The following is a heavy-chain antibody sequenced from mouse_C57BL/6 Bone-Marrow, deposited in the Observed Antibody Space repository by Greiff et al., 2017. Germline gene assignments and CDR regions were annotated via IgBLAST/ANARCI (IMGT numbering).Heavy chain of an antibody. J-gene: IGHJ3*01. D-gene: IGHD2-4*01. CDR3: ARRYYDYPLFAY. V-gene: IGHV1-9*01. Sequence: QVQLQQSGAELMKPGASVKLSCKATGYTFTGYWIEWVKQRPGHGLEWIGEILPGSGSTNYNEKFKGKATFTADTSSNTAYMQLSSLTTEDSAIYYCARRYYDYPLFAYWGQGTLVTVSA. CDR1: GYTFTGYW. CDR2: ILPGSGST.